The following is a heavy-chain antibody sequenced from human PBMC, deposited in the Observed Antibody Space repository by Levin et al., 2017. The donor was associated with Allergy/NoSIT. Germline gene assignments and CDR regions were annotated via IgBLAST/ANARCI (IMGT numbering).Heavy chain of an antibody. CDR3: ARQTDYFDY. CDR1: GGSISSVNW. J-gene: IGHJ4*02. V-gene: IGHV4-4*02. CDR2: IYHSGNT. Sequence: SQTISLTCAVSGGSISSVNWWSWVRQPPGKGLEWIGEIYHSGNTNYNSSLKSRVTISVDKSKNQFSLKLSSVTAADTAVYYCARQTDYFDYWGQGTLVIVSS.